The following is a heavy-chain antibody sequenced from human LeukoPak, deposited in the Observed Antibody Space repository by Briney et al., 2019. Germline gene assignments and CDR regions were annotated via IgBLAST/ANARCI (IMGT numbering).Heavy chain of an antibody. Sequence: ASVKVSCKASGYTFTSYAMHWVRQPPGQRLEGVGWCNAGNGNKKYSQRVQGRVSITRDTSASTVYMELSSVRSEDAGVYYCARRSSWYGRALDIWGQGTMVTVSP. J-gene: IGHJ3*02. CDR3: ARRSSWYGRALDI. CDR1: GYTFTSYA. D-gene: IGHD6-13*01. CDR2: CNAGNGNK. V-gene: IGHV1-3*01.